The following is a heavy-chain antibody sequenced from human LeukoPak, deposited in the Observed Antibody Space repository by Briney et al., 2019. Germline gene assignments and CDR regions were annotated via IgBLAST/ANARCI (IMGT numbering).Heavy chain of an antibody. Sequence: SVKVSCKASGGTFSSYAISWVRQAPGQGLEWMGGIIPIFGTANYAQKFQGRVTITADESTSTAYMELSSLRSEDTAVYYCARARDFWSGYSDYYYYMDVWGKGTTVAVSS. CDR3: ARARDFWSGYSDYYYYMDV. D-gene: IGHD3-3*01. CDR2: IIPIFGTA. CDR1: GGTFSSYA. V-gene: IGHV1-69*13. J-gene: IGHJ6*03.